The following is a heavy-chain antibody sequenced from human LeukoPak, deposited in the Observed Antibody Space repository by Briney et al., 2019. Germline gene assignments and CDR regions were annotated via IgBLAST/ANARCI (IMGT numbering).Heavy chain of an antibody. CDR3: ARGRQLERQGDLFDY. CDR1: GYTFTGYY. V-gene: IGHV1-2*04. Sequence: ASVKVSCKASGYTFTGYYMHWVRQAPGQGLEGMGWINPNSGGTNYPQKFQGWVTMARDTYISTAYMELSRLRSDDTAVYYCARGRQLERQGDLFDYWGQGTLVTVSS. D-gene: IGHD1-1*01. J-gene: IGHJ4*02. CDR2: INPNSGGT.